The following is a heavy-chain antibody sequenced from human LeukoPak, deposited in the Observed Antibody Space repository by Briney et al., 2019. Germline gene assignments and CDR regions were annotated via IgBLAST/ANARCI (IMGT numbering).Heavy chain of an antibody. CDR1: GGSFSAYY. D-gene: IGHD2/OR15-2a*01. J-gene: IGHJ5*02. CDR2: INHSGST. V-gene: IGHV4-34*01. CDR3: ARGFSPGLRFDP. Sequence: KPSETLSLTCAVYGGSFSAYYWSWIRQPPGKGLEWIGEINHSGSTKYNPSFKSRVAISLDTSKNQFSLNLRSVTAADTAVYYCARGFSPGLRFDPWGQGTLVTVSS.